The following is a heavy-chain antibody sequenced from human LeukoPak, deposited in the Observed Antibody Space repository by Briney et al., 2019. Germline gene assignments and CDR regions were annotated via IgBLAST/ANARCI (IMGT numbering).Heavy chain of an antibody. CDR3: ARGDEHAGD. Sequence: KPSETLSLTCAVYGGSFSGFYWSWIRQPPGKGLEWIGEINHSGSTNYNPSLKSRVTISVDTSKNQFSLKLSSVTAADTAVYYCARGDEHAGDWGQGTLVTVSS. CDR1: GGSFSGFY. V-gene: IGHV4-34*01. CDR2: INHSGST. D-gene: IGHD1/OR15-1a*01. J-gene: IGHJ4*02.